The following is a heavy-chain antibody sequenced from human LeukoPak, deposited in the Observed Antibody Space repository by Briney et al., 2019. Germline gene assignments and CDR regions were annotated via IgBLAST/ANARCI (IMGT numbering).Heavy chain of an antibody. CDR3: ARDRGPDCSGGSCWDY. CDR1: GGSISSYY. V-gene: IGHV4-59*01. Sequence: SETLSLTCTVSGGSISSYYWSWIRQPPGKGLEWIGYIYYSGSTSINPSLRSRVTISPDTSKNQFSLSLSSVSAADTAVYYCARDRGPDCSGGSCWDYWGQGTLVTVSS. J-gene: IGHJ4*02. CDR2: IYYSGST. D-gene: IGHD2-15*01.